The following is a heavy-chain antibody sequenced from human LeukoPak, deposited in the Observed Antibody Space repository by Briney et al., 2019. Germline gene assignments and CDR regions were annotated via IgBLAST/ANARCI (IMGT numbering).Heavy chain of an antibody. CDR3: AKDQQYYYGSGSYPDY. V-gene: IGHV3-23*01. J-gene: IGHJ4*02. CDR2: ITGSGGWA. D-gene: IGHD3-10*01. Sequence: PGGSPRLSCAASGLTFSSYAMMWLRQAPGQGLEWVSAITGSGGWALYADSVKGRFTISRDNSKNTLYLQMNSLRAEDTAVYYCAKDQQYYYGSGSYPDYWGQGTLVTVSS. CDR1: GLTFSSYA.